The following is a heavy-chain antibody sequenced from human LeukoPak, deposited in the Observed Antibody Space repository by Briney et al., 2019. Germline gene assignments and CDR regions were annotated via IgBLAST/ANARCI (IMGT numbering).Heavy chain of an antibody. D-gene: IGHD3-3*01. J-gene: IGHJ4*02. CDR1: GFTFSSYA. V-gene: IGHV3-30-3*01. CDR3: ARDADFWSGYYDY. CDR2: ISYDGSNK. Sequence: PGRSLRLSCAASGFTFSSYAMHWVRQAPGKGLEWVAVISYDGSNKYYADSVKGRFTISRDNSKNTLYLQMNSLRAEDTAVYYCARDADFWSGYYDYWGQGTLVTVSS.